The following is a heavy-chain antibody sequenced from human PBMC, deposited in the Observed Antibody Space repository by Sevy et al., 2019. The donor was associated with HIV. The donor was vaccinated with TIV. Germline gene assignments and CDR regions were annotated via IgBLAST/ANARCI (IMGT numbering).Heavy chain of an antibody. CDR1: GASMRSGTYY. V-gene: IGHV4-31*03. Sequence: SETLSLTCTVSGASMRSGTYYWSWIRQHPGKGLEWIGYIHYTGSTYYNPSLKSRVIISLDASKNQFSLKLSSVTAADTAVYYCARGRLIVARERWFDPWGQGTLVTVSS. CDR3: ARGRLIVARERWFDP. CDR2: IHYTGST. D-gene: IGHD5-12*01. J-gene: IGHJ5*02.